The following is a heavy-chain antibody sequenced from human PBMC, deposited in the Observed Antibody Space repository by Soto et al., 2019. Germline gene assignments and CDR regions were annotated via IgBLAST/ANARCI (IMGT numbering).Heavy chain of an antibody. CDR1: GGTFSSYA. CDR3: AREAEGYCSGCSCADAFDI. CDR2: IIPIFGTA. J-gene: IGHJ3*02. D-gene: IGHD2-15*01. V-gene: IGHV1-69*12. Sequence: QVQLVQSGAEVKKPGSSVKVSCKASGGTFSSYAISWVRQAPGQGLEWMGGIIPIFGTANSAQKFHGRVTSTADESTSSAYMGLRSLRSEDTAVYCCAREAEGYCSGCSCADAFDIWGQGTMVTVSS.